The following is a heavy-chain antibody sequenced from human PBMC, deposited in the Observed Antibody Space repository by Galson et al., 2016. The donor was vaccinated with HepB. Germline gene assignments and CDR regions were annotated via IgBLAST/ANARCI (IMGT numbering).Heavy chain of an antibody. D-gene: IGHD3-10*01. CDR2: IKPDGSEK. J-gene: IGHJ5*02. CDR3: ARYEGSFWLGERFDP. V-gene: IGHV3-7*03. Sequence: SLRLSCAASGFTFSTYWMNWVRQAPGKGLEWVANIKPDGSEKYYVDSVKGRFTISRDNGKKSLYLQMNSLRGEDTAVYYCARYEGSFWLGERFDPWGQGTLVTVSS. CDR1: GFTFSTYW.